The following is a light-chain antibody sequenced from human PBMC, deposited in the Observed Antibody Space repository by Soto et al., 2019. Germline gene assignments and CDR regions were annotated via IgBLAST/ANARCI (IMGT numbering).Light chain of an antibody. J-gene: IGKJ4*01. CDR3: QQRSDWPST. CDR2: DAS. Sequence: EIVLTQSPATLSLSPGERATLSCRASQSVSSYLAWYQQKPGQAPRLLIYDASNRASGIPARFSGSRSGTDFTLTISSLEPHDFAVYYCQQRSDWPSTFGGGTKVQIK. V-gene: IGKV3-11*01. CDR1: QSVSSY.